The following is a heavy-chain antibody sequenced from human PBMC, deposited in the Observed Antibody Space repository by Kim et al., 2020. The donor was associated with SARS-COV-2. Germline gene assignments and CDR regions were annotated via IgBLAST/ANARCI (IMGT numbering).Heavy chain of an antibody. V-gene: IGHV3-23*01. CDR2: T. J-gene: IGHJ4*02. Sequence: TYYADTVKGRFTISRDNSKNTLYLQMNSLRAEDTAVYYCAAEGSGSYFDYWGQGTLVTVSS. CDR3: AAEGSGSYFDY. D-gene: IGHD3-10*01.